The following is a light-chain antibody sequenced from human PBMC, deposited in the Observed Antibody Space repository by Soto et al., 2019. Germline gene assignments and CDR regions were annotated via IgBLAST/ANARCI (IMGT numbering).Light chain of an antibody. CDR1: QGINSY. V-gene: IGKV1-9*01. CDR3: QQLDSYPRT. Sequence: DIQLTQSPSFLSASVGDRVTITCRASQGINSYLAWYQQKPGRAPELLIYAASTLQSGVPSRFSGRGSGTEFTLTISSLQPADFATYYCQQLDSYPRTFGQGTKVEIK. J-gene: IGKJ1*01. CDR2: AAS.